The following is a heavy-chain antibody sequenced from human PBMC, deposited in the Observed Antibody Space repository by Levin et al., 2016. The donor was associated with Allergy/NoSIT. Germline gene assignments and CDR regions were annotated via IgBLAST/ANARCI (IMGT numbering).Heavy chain of an antibody. CDR2: ILYDGTTE. D-gene: IGHD6-19*01. CDR3: ARDTSKGWPAAYFAY. Sequence: GESLKISCTASGFTFTNYAIHWVRQAPGKGLEWVAVILYDGTTEYYADSVKGRFTVSRDNSNNTSFLQMNSLRSDDTALYYCARDTSKGWPAAYFAYWGQGTLVTVSS. J-gene: IGHJ4*02. CDR1: GFTFTNYA. V-gene: IGHV3-30*04.